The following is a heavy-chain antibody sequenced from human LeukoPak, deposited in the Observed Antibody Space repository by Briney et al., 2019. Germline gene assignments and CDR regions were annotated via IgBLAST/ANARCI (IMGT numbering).Heavy chain of an antibody. CDR2: IFGSGGSS. CDR3: GKTTTGYSSGQKPAWPVDY. J-gene: IGHJ4*02. V-gene: IGHV3-23*01. CDR1: GFTFGSYA. Sequence: PGGSLRLSCEASGFTFGSYAMYWVRQAPGKGLEWVAGIFGSGGSSHYADSAKGGFTISRDNSKNTVYLQINSMRAEDTAVYYCGKTTTGYSSGQKPAWPVDYWGQGTLVTVSS. D-gene: IGHD6-19*01.